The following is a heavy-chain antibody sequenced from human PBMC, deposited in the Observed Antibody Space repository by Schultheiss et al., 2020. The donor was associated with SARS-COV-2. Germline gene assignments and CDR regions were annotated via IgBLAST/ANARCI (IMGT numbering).Heavy chain of an antibody. Sequence: SETLSLTCAVYGGSFSGYYWSWIRQPPGKGLEWIGEINHSGSTNYNPSLKSRVTISVDTSKNQFSLKLSSVTAADTAVYYCAGGYYYYGMDVWGQGTTVTVSS. V-gene: IGHV4-34*01. CDR2: INHSGST. CDR3: AGGYYYYGMDV. CDR1: GGSFSGYY. J-gene: IGHJ6*02.